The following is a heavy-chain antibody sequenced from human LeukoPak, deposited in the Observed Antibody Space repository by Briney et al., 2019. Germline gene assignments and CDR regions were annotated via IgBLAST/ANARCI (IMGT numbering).Heavy chain of an antibody. J-gene: IGHJ3*02. V-gene: IGHV4-30-2*01. CDR1: GGSISSGGYS. D-gene: IGHD3-10*01. Sequence: PSQTLSLTCAVSGGSISSGGYSWSWIRQPPGKGLECIGYIYHTGNIYYNPSLTSRVTISIDRSNNQFSLRLSSVTAADTAVYYCARGNVWFGEFFDAFDIWGQGTMVTVSS. CDR2: IYHTGNI. CDR3: ARGNVWFGEFFDAFDI.